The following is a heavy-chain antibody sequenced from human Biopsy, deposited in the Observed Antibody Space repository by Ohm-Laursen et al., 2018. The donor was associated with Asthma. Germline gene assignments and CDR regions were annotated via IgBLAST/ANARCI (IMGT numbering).Heavy chain of an antibody. J-gene: IGHJ6*02. CDR3: ARCQVGYSSGWSLLLKKIYYSGMDV. Sequence: SVKVSCKAPGGTFSNFAISWVRQAPGQGLEWLGGIMTVFGTTDYAQKFQGRVTITADESTSTAYMEVTSLRSEDTAIYYCARCQVGYSSGWSLLLKKIYYSGMDVWGQGTAVTVSS. D-gene: IGHD6-19*01. V-gene: IGHV1-69*13. CDR2: IMTVFGTT. CDR1: GGTFSNFA.